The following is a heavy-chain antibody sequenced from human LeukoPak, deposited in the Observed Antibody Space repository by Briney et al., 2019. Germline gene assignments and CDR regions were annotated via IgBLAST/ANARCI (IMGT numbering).Heavy chain of an antibody. D-gene: IGHD7-27*01. Sequence: SETLSLTCTGSGGSISSYYWSWIRQPPGKGLEWMGYIYYSGSTNYNPSLKSRVTISVDTYKNQYSLKLSSVTAADTAVYYCARGRWGFSFYFDYWGEGTVVPVSS. CDR3: ARGRWGFSFYFDY. J-gene: IGHJ4*02. V-gene: IGHV4-59*08. CDR1: GGSISSYY. CDR2: IYYSGST.